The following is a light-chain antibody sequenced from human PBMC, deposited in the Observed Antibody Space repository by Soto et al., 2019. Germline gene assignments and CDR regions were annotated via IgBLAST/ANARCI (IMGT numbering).Light chain of an antibody. CDR3: QQYNNWSPLT. CDR1: QSVSSN. V-gene: IGKV3-15*01. J-gene: IGKJ3*01. CDR2: GAS. Sequence: EIVMTQSPATLSVSPRERATLSCRASQSVSSNLAWYQQKPGQAPRLLIYGASTRATGIPARFSGSGSGTEFTLTISSLQSEDFAVYYCQQYNNWSPLTFGPGTKVDIK.